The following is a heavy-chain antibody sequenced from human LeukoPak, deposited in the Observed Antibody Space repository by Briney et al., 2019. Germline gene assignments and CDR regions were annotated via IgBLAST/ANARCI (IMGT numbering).Heavy chain of an antibody. CDR2: IDPSDTYT. D-gene: IGHD3-10*01. J-gene: IGHJ4*02. Sequence: GASLIFCCTGSGNSITNYWICWVRQLGEERVEWSEMIDPSDTYTNYGPAFQGHVNISADKFISPAYLQWSSLKASDTALYYCARHSRAMVRGVIIVEYYFDYWGQGTLVTVSS. CDR3: ARHSRAMVRGVIIVEYYFDY. CDR1: GNSITNYW. V-gene: IGHV5-10-1*01.